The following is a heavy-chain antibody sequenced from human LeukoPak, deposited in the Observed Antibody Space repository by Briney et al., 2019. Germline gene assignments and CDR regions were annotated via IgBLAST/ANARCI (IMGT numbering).Heavy chain of an antibody. CDR2: IYPGDSDT. D-gene: IGHD5-12*01. CDR3: ALRGAYDDRFDF. V-gene: IGHV5-51*01. Sequence: GESLKISCRGSGYSFTNYWIAWVRQIPGKTLEWMGIIYPGDSDTRYNPSFQGQVTISADKSISTAYLQWSSLKASDTAMYYCALRGAYDDRFDFWGQGTLVTVSS. CDR1: GYSFTNYW. J-gene: IGHJ4*02.